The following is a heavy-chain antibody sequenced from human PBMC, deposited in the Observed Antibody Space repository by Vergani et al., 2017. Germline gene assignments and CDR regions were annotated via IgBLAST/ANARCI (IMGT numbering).Heavy chain of an antibody. D-gene: IGHD6-19*01. Sequence: EVQLVESGGGLVQPGGSLRLSCSASGFTFSSSAMHWVRQAPGKGLEYVSAISSNGGSTYYADSVKGRFTISRDNSKNTLYRQMSSLRAEDTAVYYCVKGESSGWYYYWGQGTLVTVSS. CDR2: ISSNGGST. CDR3: VKGESSGWYYY. J-gene: IGHJ4*02. V-gene: IGHV3-64D*06. CDR1: GFTFSSSA.